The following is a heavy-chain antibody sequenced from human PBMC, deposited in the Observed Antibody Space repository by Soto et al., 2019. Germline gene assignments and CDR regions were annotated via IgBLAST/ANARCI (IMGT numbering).Heavy chain of an antibody. D-gene: IGHD5-12*01. V-gene: IGHV1-18*01. CDR2: ISTFSGNT. Sequence: RASVKVSCKTSDYTFTDYGISWVRQAPGQGLEWMGWISTFSGNTNYAQNFQDRVTMTTDTSTTTAYMELRSLRSDDTAVYYCAKEGGYNMYYFDYWGQGTLVTVSS. CDR3: AKEGGYNMYYFDY. J-gene: IGHJ4*02. CDR1: DYTFTDYG.